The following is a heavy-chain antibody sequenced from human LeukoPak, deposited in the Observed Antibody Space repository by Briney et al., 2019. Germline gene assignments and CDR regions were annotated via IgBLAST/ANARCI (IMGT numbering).Heavy chain of an antibody. CDR3: ARSYSSGWYGIDV. V-gene: IGHV6-1*01. CDR1: GDSVSSNTAA. J-gene: IGHJ6*02. Sequence: SQTLSLTCALSGDSVSSNTAAWNWIRQSPSRGLEWLGRTYYTSNWHNDYAVSLKSRVSINPDTSKNQFSLQLNSVTPEDTAIYYCARSYSSGWYGIDVWGQGTTVTVSS. CDR2: TYYTSNWHN. D-gene: IGHD6-19*01.